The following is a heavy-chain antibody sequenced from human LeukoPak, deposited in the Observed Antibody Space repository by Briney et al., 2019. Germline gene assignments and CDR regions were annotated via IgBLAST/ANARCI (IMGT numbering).Heavy chain of an antibody. Sequence: SETLSLTCTVSGGSISSSSYYWGWIRQPPGKGLEWIGSIYYSGSTYYNPSLKSRVTISVDTSKNQFSLKLSSVTAADTAVYYCAKLADYYDSSGYYPDAFDIWSQGTMVTVSS. CDR3: AKLADYYDSSGYYPDAFDI. V-gene: IGHV4-39*01. D-gene: IGHD3-22*01. CDR2: IYYSGST. CDR1: GGSISSSSYY. J-gene: IGHJ3*02.